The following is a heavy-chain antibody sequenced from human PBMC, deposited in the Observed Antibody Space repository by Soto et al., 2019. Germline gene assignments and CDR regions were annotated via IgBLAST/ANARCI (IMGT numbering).Heavy chain of an antibody. CDR1: GGTFSSYA. Sequence: SVKVSCKASGGTFSSYAISWLRQAPGQGLEWMGGIIPIFGTANYAQKFQGRVTITADESTSTAYMELSSLRSEDTAVYYCARDQTVTDYYYGMDVWGQGTTVTVSS. CDR3: ARDQTVTDYYYGMDV. D-gene: IGHD4-4*01. J-gene: IGHJ6*02. CDR2: IIPIFGTA. V-gene: IGHV1-69*13.